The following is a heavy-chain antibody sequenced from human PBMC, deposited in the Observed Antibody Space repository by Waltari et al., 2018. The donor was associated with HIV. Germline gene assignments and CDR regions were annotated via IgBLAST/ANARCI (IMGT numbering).Heavy chain of an antibody. CDR3: ARDRSPITIFGVVIKPGGYYYGMDV. V-gene: IGHV4-4*02. D-gene: IGHD3-3*01. CDR1: GGSISSSNW. Sequence: QVQLQESGPGLVKPSGTLSLTCAVSGGSISSSNWWSWVRPPPGKGLAWIGEIYHSGSTNYNPSLKSRVTISVDKSKNQFSLKLSSVTAADTAVYYCARDRSPITIFGVVIKPGGYYYGMDVWGQGTTVTVSS. CDR2: IYHSGST. J-gene: IGHJ6*02.